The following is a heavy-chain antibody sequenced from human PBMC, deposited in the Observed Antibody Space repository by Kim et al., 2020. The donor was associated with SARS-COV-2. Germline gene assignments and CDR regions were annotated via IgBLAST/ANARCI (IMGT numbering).Heavy chain of an antibody. D-gene: IGHD3-10*01. CDR1: GFPFSTYV. Sequence: GGSLRLSCAASGFPFSTYVMGWVRQAPGKGLEWVSTISNNFSHTYYADSVKGRFTISRDNSKSTLYLQMHSLRAEDTAVYYCARQVGVRGVSNYYDYWG. CDR2: ISNNFSHT. CDR3: ARQVGVRGVSNYYDY. V-gene: IGHV3-23*01. J-gene: IGHJ4*01.